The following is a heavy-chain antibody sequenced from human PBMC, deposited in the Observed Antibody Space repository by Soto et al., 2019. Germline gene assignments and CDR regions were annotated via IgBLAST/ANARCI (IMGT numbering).Heavy chain of an antibody. CDR1: GFTFSSYW. CDR3: VRDGSSGWHFDS. D-gene: IGHD6-19*01. CDR2: VRQDGSQK. Sequence: GGSLRLSCEASGFTFSSYWMSWVRQAPGKGLEWVANVRQDGSQKYLVDSVKGRFTISRDNAKNSMYLQMNSLRAEDPAVYYGVRDGSSGWHFDSWGQGTQVTVSS. J-gene: IGHJ4*02. V-gene: IGHV3-7*01.